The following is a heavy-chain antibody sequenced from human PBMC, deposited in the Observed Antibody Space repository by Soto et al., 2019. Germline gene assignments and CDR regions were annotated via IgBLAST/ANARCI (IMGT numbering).Heavy chain of an antibody. CDR1: GGSISSYY. V-gene: IGHV4-59*01. Sequence: SETLSLTCTVSGGSISSYYWSWIRQPPGKGLEWIGYIYYSGSTNYNPSLKSRVTISVDTSKNQFSLKLSSVTAADTAVYYCARESGGVIVRPYFDYWGQGTLVTVSS. CDR3: ARESGGVIVRPYFDY. J-gene: IGHJ4*02. D-gene: IGHD3-16*02. CDR2: IYYSGST.